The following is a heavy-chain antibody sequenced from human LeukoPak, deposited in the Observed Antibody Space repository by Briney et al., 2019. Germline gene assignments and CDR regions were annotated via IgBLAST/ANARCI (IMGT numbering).Heavy chain of an antibody. Sequence: PGGSLRLSSAASGFTFSSYDMHWVRQATGKGLEWVSAIGTAGDTYYPGSVKGRFTISRENAKSSLYLQMNSLRAGDTAVYYCARAVSGWYDVGYYFDYWGQGTLVTVSS. V-gene: IGHV3-13*01. CDR1: GFTFSSYD. J-gene: IGHJ4*02. CDR2: IGTAGDT. D-gene: IGHD6-19*01. CDR3: ARAVSGWYDVGYYFDY.